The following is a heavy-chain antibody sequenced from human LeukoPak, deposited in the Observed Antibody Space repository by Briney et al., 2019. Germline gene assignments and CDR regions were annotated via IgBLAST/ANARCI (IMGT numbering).Heavy chain of an antibody. D-gene: IGHD6-19*01. CDR2: IYYSGST. CDR3: ARSGWYSLDY. J-gene: IGHJ4*02. Sequence: SETLSLTCTVSGGSISSGGYYWSWIRQHPGKGLEWIGYIYYSGSTYYNPSLKSRVTISVDTSKNHFSLKLRSVTAADTAVYYCARSGWYSLDYWGQGTLVTVSS. CDR1: GGSISSGGYY. V-gene: IGHV4-31*03.